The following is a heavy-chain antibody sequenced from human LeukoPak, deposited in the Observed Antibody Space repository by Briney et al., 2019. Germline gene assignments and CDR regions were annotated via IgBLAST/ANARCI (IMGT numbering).Heavy chain of an antibody. CDR3: ARVRGYSYGLYYFDY. V-gene: IGHV1-46*01. Sequence: ASVKVSCKASGYTFTSNYIHWVRQAPGQGLEWMGMIYPRDGSTSYAQKFQGRVTITADESTSTAYMELSSLRSEDTAVYCCARVRGYSYGLYYFDYWAREPWSPSPQ. J-gene: IGHJ4*02. CDR2: IYPRDGST. CDR1: GYTFTSNY. D-gene: IGHD5-18*01.